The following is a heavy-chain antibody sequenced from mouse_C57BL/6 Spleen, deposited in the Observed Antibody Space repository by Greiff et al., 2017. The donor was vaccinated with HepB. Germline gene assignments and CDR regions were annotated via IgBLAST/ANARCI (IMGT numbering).Heavy chain of an antibody. Sequence: EVKVVESGGGLVKPGGSLKLSCAASGFTFSSYAMSWVRQTPEKRLEWVATISDGGSYTYYPDNVKGRFTISRDNAKNNLYLQMSHLKSEDTAMYYCARETMVTTGYFDYWGQGTTLTVSS. CDR2: ISDGGSYT. V-gene: IGHV5-4*01. D-gene: IGHD2-2*01. CDR3: ARETMVTTGYFDY. CDR1: GFTFSSYA. J-gene: IGHJ2*01.